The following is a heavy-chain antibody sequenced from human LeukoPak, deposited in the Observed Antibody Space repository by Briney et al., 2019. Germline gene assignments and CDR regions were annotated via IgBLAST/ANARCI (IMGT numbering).Heavy chain of an antibody. CDR3: TRHLSGDPYGGNFDY. V-gene: IGHV3-73*01. J-gene: IGHJ4*02. CDR1: GYSFTGYY. CDR2: IRSKANSYAT. D-gene: IGHD2-21*02. Sequence: ASVKVSCKASGYSFTGYYMHWVRQASGKGLEWVGRIRSKANSYATAYAASVKGRFTISRDDSKNTAYLQMNSLKTEDTAVYYCTRHLSGDPYGGNFDYWGQGTLVTVSS.